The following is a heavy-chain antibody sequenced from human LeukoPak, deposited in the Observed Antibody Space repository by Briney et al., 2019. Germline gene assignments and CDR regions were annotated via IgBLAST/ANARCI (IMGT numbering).Heavy chain of an antibody. CDR2: ISASGST. CDR1: GGSISSYY. V-gene: IGHV4-4*07. J-gene: IGHJ4*02. Sequence: SETLSLTCAVSGGSISSYYWSWIRQPAGEGLEWIGRISASGSTNYSPSLKSRVTLSVDTSKNQFSLNLTSVTAADTAVYYCAREFSGSYRTFDHWGQGTLVTVSS. CDR3: AREFSGSYRTFDH. D-gene: IGHD1-26*01.